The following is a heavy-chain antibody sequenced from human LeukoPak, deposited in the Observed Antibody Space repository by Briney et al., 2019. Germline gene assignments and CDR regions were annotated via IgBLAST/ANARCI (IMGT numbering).Heavy chain of an antibody. V-gene: IGHV3-64D*06. CDR2: ISSNGGST. D-gene: IGHD3-22*01. Sequence: GGSLRLSCSASGFTFSDSSMHWVRQAPGKGLEYVSSISSNGGSTYYADSVKGRFTISKDNSKNTLYLQVSSLRPEDTAVYYCVKVIRYGYYFYCWGQGTLVTVSS. J-gene: IGHJ4*02. CDR1: GFTFSDSS. CDR3: VKVIRYGYYFYC.